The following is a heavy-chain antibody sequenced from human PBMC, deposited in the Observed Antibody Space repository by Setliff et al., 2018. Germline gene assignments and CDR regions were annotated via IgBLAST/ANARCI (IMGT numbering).Heavy chain of an antibody. CDR3: TRALVWVSFD. J-gene: IGHJ4*02. Sequence: GESLRLSCAGSGFSFKTYGMSWVRQDPGKGLEWISTISATGLATYYADSVKGRFTVSRDNSQNTLSLQMNNLRDEDTALYYCTRALVWVSFDWGRGILVTVSS. CDR2: ISATGLAT. D-gene: IGHD3-16*01. V-gene: IGHV3-23*01. CDR1: GFSFKTYG.